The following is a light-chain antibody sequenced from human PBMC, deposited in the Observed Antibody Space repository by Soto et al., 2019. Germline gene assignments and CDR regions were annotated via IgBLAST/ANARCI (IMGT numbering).Light chain of an antibody. CDR1: SSDVGGYNY. CDR2: DVS. Sequence: QSVLTQPASVSGSPGQSITISCTGTSSDVGGYNYVSWYQQHPGKAPKLMIYDVSNRPSGVSNRFSGSKSGNTASLTISGPQAEDEADYYCSSYTSSVYVFGTGTKVTV. CDR3: SSYTSSVYV. J-gene: IGLJ1*01. V-gene: IGLV2-14*01.